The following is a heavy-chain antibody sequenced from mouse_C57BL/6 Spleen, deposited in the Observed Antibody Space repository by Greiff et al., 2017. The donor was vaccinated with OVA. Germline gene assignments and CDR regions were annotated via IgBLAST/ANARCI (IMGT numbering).Heavy chain of an antibody. CDR2: INPNNGGT. CDR3: AREVPLLGQYFDV. D-gene: IGHD4-1*01. J-gene: IGHJ1*03. CDR1: GYTFTDYN. Sequence: VQLQQSGPELVKPGASVKMSCKASGYTFTDYNMHWVKQSHGKSLEWIGYINPNNGGTSYNQKFKGKATLPVNKSSSTAYMELRSLTSEDSAVYYCAREVPLLGQYFDVWGTGTTVTVSS. V-gene: IGHV1-22*01.